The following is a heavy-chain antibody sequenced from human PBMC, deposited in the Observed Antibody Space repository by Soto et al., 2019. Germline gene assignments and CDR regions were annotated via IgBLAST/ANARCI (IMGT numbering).Heavy chain of an antibody. CDR2: IHHSGIT. CDR3: ARAVGAVHRSDYWRKDVFDI. J-gene: IGHJ3*02. D-gene: IGHD3-16*01. V-gene: IGHV4-30-4*01. Sequence: QVQLQESGPGLVKPSQTLSLTCTVSSGSISSGDSFWSWVRQPPGKGLEWIGYIHHSGITYYMPSVKSRASLSVDTTKNQFSLRLNYVTAADTAVYYCARAVGAVHRSDYWRKDVFDIWGQETLVIVS. CDR1: SGSISSGDSF.